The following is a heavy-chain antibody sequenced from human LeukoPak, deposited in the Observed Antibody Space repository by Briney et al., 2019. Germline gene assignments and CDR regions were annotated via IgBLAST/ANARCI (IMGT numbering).Heavy chain of an antibody. V-gene: IGHV1-18*01. J-gene: IGHJ4*02. CDR3: SRDAPVLPGDY. CDR2: INGDNGHT. Sequence: ASVKVSCKPSGYTFTSYGINWVRQAPGQGLEWIGRINGDNGHTNYAQKFQGRVAMSTDRSTNTAYMELRSLRSDDTAVFYCSRDAPVLPGDYWGQGTLVTVSS. CDR1: GYTFTSYG. D-gene: IGHD1-14*01.